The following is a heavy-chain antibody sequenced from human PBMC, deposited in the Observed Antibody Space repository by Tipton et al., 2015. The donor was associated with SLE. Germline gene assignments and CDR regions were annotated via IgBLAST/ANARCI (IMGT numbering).Heavy chain of an antibody. J-gene: IGHJ3*02. CDR2: IYYSGST. D-gene: IGHD4-17*01. Sequence: TLSLTCTVSGGSISSSSYYWGWIRQPPGKGLEWIGSIYYSGSTYYNPSLKSRVTISVDTSKNQFSLKLSSVTAADTAVYYCARQFRDYGDYGGAFDIWGQGTMVTVSS. CDR3: ARQFRDYGDYGGAFDI. V-gene: IGHV4-39*01. CDR1: GGSISSSSYY.